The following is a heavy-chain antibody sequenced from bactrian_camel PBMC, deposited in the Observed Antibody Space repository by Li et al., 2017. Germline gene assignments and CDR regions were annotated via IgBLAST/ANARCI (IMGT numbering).Heavy chain of an antibody. J-gene: IGHJ4*01. Sequence: VQLVESGGGSVQAGGSLRVSCVISGSASENYCVGWFRQAPGKECEAVAKLYTGNNATYYSDSVKDRFTISRDNAKSTLYLQMNNLSPEDSAMYFCAATSQPFRLLDRLPPRSEYQYWGQGTQVTVS. CDR3: AATSQPFRLLDRLPPRSEYQY. V-gene: IGHV3S61*01. CDR1: GSASENYC. CDR2: LYTGNNAT. D-gene: IGHD1*01.